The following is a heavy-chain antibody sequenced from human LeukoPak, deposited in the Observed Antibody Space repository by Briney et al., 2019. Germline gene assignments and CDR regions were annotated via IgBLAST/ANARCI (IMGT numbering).Heavy chain of an antibody. CDR2: ISSSSSTI. V-gene: IGHV3-48*02. Sequence: GGSLRLSCAASGFTFSSYSMNWVRKAPGKGLEWVSYISSSSSTIYYADSVKGRFTISRDNAKNSLYLQMNSLRDEDTAVYYCARARSSGWYHWFDPWGQGTLVTVSS. CDR1: GFTFSSYS. D-gene: IGHD6-19*01. CDR3: ARARSSGWYHWFDP. J-gene: IGHJ5*02.